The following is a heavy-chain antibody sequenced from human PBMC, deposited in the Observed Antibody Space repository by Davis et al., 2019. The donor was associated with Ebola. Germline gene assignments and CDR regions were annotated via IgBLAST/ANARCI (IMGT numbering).Heavy chain of an antibody. Sequence: PSETLSLTCTVSGVSISRHYWSWIRQPPGKRLEWIGSIYYTGSAYYNSSLASRATISVDTSKNKFPLKLTSVTAADTAMYYCSERGSSVWGQGTLVTVSS. D-gene: IGHD3-10*01. J-gene: IGHJ4*02. CDR2: IYYTGSA. CDR1: GVSISRHY. CDR3: SERGSSV. V-gene: IGHV4-59*03.